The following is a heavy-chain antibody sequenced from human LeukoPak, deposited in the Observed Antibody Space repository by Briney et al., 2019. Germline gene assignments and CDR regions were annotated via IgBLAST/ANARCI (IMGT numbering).Heavy chain of an antibody. Sequence: SETLSLTCTVSGGSISSGGYYWSWIRQHPGKGLEWIGYIYYSGSTYYNPSLKSRVTISVDTSKNQFSLKLSSVTAADTAVYYCARAVEGGQQLVPDYFDYWGQGTLVTVSS. CDR1: GGSISSGGYY. CDR2: IYYSGST. J-gene: IGHJ4*02. CDR3: ARAVEGGQQLVPDYFDY. D-gene: IGHD6-13*01. V-gene: IGHV4-31*03.